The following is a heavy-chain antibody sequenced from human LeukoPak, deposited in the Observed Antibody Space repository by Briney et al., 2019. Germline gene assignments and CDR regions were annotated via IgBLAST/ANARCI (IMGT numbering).Heavy chain of an antibody. CDR2: IYYSGSI. J-gene: IGHJ4*02. D-gene: IGHD3-10*01. CDR3: ARTYSSGPLDH. Sequence: SETLSLTCTVSGGSISSYYWSWIRQPPGKGLEWIGYIYYSGSINYNPSLKSRVTISVDTSKNQFSLKLASVTVADTAVYYCARTYSSGPLDHRGQGTQVTVSS. CDR1: GGSISSYY. V-gene: IGHV4-59*12.